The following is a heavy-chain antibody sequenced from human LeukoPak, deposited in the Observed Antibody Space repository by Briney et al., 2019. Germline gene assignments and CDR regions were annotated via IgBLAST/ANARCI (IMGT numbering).Heavy chain of an antibody. Sequence: GGSLRLSCAASGFTFNTFTTNWVRQAPGKGLEWISWINTTNFVYYADSVKGRFTISRDDARNLLHLQLNSLRDEDTAVYYCARDLDWSFDYWGQGALVTVSS. CDR2: INTTNFV. CDR3: ARDLDWSFDY. J-gene: IGHJ4*02. V-gene: IGHV3-48*02. D-gene: IGHD3-9*01. CDR1: GFTFNTFT.